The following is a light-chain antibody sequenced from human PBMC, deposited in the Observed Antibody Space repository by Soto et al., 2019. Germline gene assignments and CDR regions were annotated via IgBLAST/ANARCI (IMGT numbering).Light chain of an antibody. Sequence: DIQLTQSPSFLSASVGDRVTITCRASQDISSHLAWYQQKPGKAPKLLIYAASTLQSGVPSGFGGSGSGTEFTLTITSLQPEDFATYFCQQGKTYPLTFGGWSEVEIK. V-gene: IGKV1-9*01. CDR1: QDISSH. CDR3: QQGKTYPLT. J-gene: IGKJ4*01. CDR2: AAS.